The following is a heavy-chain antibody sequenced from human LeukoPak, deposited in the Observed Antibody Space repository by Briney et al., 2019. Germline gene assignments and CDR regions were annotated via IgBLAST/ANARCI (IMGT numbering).Heavy chain of an antibody. CDR2: ISTDNGNT. CDR3: ARGYSYGYGPLDY. CDR1: GYTFTGYY. Sequence: ASVKVSCKASGYTFTGYYMHWVRQAPGRGLEWMGWISTDNGNTDYAQNLQGRVTMTTDTSTSTAYMELRSLRSDDTAVYYCARGYSYGYGPLDYWGQGTLVTVSS. J-gene: IGHJ4*02. D-gene: IGHD5-18*01. V-gene: IGHV1-18*04.